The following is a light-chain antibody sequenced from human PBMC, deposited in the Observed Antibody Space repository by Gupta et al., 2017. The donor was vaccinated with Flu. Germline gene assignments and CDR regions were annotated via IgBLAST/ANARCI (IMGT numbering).Light chain of an antibody. CDR1: QSVSSSY. Sequence: EIVLTQSPGTLSLSPGERATLSCRARQSVSSSYLAWYQQKPGQAPRLLIYGASSRATGIPDRFSGSGYGTDFTLTISRREPEDFAVYYCQQDGSSLLITFGQRTRLEIK. CDR3: QQDGSSLLIT. J-gene: IGKJ5*01. CDR2: GAS. V-gene: IGKV3-20*01.